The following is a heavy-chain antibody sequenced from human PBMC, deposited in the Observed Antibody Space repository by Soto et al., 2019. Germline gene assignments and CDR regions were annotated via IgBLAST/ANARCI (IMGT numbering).Heavy chain of an antibody. D-gene: IGHD3-3*01. J-gene: IGHJ6*02. Sequence: QVQLQESGPGLVKPSQTLSLTCTVSGGSISSGGYYWSWIRQHPGKGLEWIGYIYYSGSTYYNPSLKSRVTISVDTSKNQFSLKLSSVTAADTAVYSCARDLSLWSGYGGNMDVWGQGTTVTVSS. CDR2: IYYSGST. CDR1: GGSISSGGYY. V-gene: IGHV4-31*03. CDR3: ARDLSLWSGYGGNMDV.